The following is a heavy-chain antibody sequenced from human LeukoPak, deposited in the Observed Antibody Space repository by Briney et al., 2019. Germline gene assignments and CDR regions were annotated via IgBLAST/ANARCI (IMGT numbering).Heavy chain of an antibody. J-gene: IGHJ4*02. D-gene: IGHD2-15*01. V-gene: IGHV1-69*04. CDR1: GGTFSSYA. CDR3: AREAHPLGYCSGGSCYVSYYFDY. Sequence: GASVKVSCTASGGTFSSYAISWVRQAPGQGLEWMGRIIPILGIANYAQKFQGRVTITADKSTSTAYMELSSLRSEDTAVYYCAREAHPLGYCSGGSCYVSYYFDYWGQGTLVTVSS. CDR2: IIPILGIA.